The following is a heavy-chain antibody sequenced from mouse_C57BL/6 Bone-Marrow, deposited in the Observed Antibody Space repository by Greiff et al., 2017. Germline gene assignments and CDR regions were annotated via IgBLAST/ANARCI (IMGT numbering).Heavy chain of an antibody. V-gene: IGHV8-12*01. CDR2: IYWDDDK. Sequence: ESGPGILQSSQTLSLSCSFSGFSLSTSGMGVSWIRQPSGKGLEWLAHIYWDDDKRYNPSLKSRLTFPKNTSRNQVFRKITSVYTADTVTDYCDRSLGMDYWGQGTSVTVTS. D-gene: IGHD4-1*01. CDR1: GFSLSTSGMG. CDR3: DRSLGMDY. J-gene: IGHJ4*01.